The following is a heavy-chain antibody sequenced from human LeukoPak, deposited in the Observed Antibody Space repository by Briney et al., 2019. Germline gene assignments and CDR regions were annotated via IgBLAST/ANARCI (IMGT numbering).Heavy chain of an antibody. CDR2: ISAYNGNT. Sequence: ASVNVSCKASGYTFTSYGISWVRQAPGRGLERMGWISAYNGNTNYAQKLQGRVTMTTDTSTSTAYMELRSLRSDDTAVYYCARDEDDSSGYSSDDYWGQGTLVTVSS. J-gene: IGHJ4*02. CDR1: GYTFTSYG. V-gene: IGHV1-18*01. CDR3: ARDEDDSSGYSSDDY. D-gene: IGHD3-22*01.